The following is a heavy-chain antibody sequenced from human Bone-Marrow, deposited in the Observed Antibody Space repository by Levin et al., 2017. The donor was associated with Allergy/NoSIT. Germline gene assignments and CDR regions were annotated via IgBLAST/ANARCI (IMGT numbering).Heavy chain of an antibody. J-gene: IGHJ4*02. CDR3: VSPSVT. CDR2: INTDGSTT. Sequence: PGGSLRLSCAASGFTFSSYWMHWVRQVPGKGPVWVSYINTDGSTTDYADSVKGRFTISRDNARNTLYLQMNSLRAEDTAVYYCVSPSVTWGQGTLVTVSS. CDR1: GFTFSSYW. V-gene: IGHV3-74*01.